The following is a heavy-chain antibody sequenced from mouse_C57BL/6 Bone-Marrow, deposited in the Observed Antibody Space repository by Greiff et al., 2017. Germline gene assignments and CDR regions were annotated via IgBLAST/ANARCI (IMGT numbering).Heavy chain of an antibody. Sequence: EVQLQESGPGLVKPSQSLSLTCSVTGYSITSGYYWNWIRQFPGNKLEWMGSISYDGSNNYNPSLKNRISITRDTSKNQFFLKLNSVATEDTATYYCAREPLGMDYWGQGTSVTVSS. CDR1: GYSITSGYY. V-gene: IGHV3-6*01. CDR3: AREPLGMDY. J-gene: IGHJ4*01. CDR2: ISYDGSN.